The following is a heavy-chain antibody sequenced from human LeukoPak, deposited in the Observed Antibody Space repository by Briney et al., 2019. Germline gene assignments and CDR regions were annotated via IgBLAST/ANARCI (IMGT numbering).Heavy chain of an antibody. D-gene: IGHD3-22*01. V-gene: IGHV4-39*07. CDR1: GGSISSSSYY. CDR3: ARDPHYYDSSGPFDY. J-gene: IGHJ4*02. Sequence: SETLSLTCTVSGGSISSSSYYWGWIRQPPGKGLEWIGSIYYSGSTYYNPSLKSRVTISVDTSKNQFSLKLSSVTAADTAVYYCARDPHYYDSSGPFDYWGQGTLVTVSS. CDR2: IYYSGST.